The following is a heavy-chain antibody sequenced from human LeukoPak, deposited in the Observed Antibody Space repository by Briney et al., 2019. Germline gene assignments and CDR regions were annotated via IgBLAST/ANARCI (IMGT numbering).Heavy chain of an antibody. CDR3: ARDGSAVAPHDVNWFDP. CDR2: ISSSSSYI. CDR1: GFTFSSYS. V-gene: IGHV3-21*05. D-gene: IGHD6-19*01. Sequence: KTGGSLRLSCAASGFTFSSYSMNWVRQATGKGLKWVSYISSSSSYIYYADSVKGRFTISRDNAKNSLYLQMNSLRPEDTAVYYCARDGSAVAPHDVNWFDPWGQGTLVTVSS. J-gene: IGHJ5*02.